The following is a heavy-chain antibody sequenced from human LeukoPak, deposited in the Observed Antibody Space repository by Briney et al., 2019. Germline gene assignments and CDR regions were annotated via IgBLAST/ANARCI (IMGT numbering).Heavy chain of an antibody. CDR1: GYTFTGYY. V-gene: IGHV1-2*02. CDR3: AREIQDYYYYMDV. J-gene: IGHJ6*03. Sequence: ASVKVSCKASGYTFTGYYMHWVRQAPGQGLERMGWINPNSGGTNYAQKFQGRVTMTRDTSISTAYMELSRLRSDDTAVYYCAREIQDYYYYMDVWGKGTTVTVSS. CDR2: INPNSGGT.